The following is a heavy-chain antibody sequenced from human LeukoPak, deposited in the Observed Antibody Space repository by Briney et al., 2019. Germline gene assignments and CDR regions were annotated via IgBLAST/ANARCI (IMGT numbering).Heavy chain of an antibody. V-gene: IGHV3-13*01. J-gene: IGHJ4*02. CDR1: GFTFSSYD. D-gene: IGHD3-10*01. CDR3: ARAAGIGYYGSGSPYYFDF. Sequence: GGSLRLSCAASGFTFSSYDMHWVRQTTGKGLEWVSAIGNAGDTYYLGSVKGRFTISRENAKNSLYLQMNSLRGEDTAVYYCARAAGIGYYGSGSPYYFDFWGQGTLVTVSS. CDR2: IGNAGDT.